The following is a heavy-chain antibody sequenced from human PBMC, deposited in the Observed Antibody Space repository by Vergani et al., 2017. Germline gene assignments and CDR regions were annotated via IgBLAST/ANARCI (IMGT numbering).Heavy chain of an antibody. D-gene: IGHD2-8*01. J-gene: IGHJ4*02. CDR3: AREGYCTNGVCFTLFDV. V-gene: IGHV4-59*12. Sequence: QVQLQESGPGLVKPSETLSLTCTVSGGSISSYYWSWIRQPPGKGLEWIGEINHSGITHYSPSLKSRVTISIDTSTHQFSLNLRSVTAADTAVYYCAREGYCTNGVCFTLFDVWGQGALVTVSS. CDR1: GGSISSYY. CDR2: INHSGIT.